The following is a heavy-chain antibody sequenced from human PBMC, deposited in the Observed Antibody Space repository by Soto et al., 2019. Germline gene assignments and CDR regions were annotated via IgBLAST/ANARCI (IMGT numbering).Heavy chain of an antibody. D-gene: IGHD3-3*02. V-gene: IGHV6-1*01. Sequence: SQTLSLTCAISGDSVSNNSAAWSWIRQSPSRGLEWLGRTYYRSKWFNNYALSVKGRITINPDTSKNQFSLQLNSVTPEDTAVYYCAREGRLAASIFHNWFDPWGQGTLVTVSS. CDR2: TYYRSKWFN. J-gene: IGHJ5*02. CDR3: AREGRLAASIFHNWFDP. CDR1: GDSVSNNSAA.